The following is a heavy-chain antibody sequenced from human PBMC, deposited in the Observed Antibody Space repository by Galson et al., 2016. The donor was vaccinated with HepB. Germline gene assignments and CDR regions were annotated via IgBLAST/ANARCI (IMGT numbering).Heavy chain of an antibody. CDR3: SRLGYADFGNFFDY. CDR2: INPAGST. D-gene: IGHD4-17*01. J-gene: IGHJ4*02. CDR1: GGSLSPHY. Sequence: SETLSLTCDVYGGSLSPHYWSWIRQPPGKGLEWIAEINPAGSTNYNPSLKRRVTISKDTSKNQFSLKLTSVTAADTALYYCSRLGYADFGNFFDYWVQGTLVAVFS. V-gene: IGHV4-34*01.